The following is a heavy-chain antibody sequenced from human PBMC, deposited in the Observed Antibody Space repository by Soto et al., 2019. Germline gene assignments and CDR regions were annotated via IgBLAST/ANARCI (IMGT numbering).Heavy chain of an antibody. D-gene: IGHD5-12*01. CDR3: ARGISHAVAPIMGCYFDY. V-gene: IGHV3-7*03. CDR1: GFTFSTYW. CDR2: IKEHGSQS. Sequence: EVQLVESGGDLVQPGGSLRLSCAASGFTFSTYWMTWVRQAPGRGLEWVASIKEHGSQSFYADSVRGRFTLSRDNAKNSVYLQMNSLRAEDTAVYYCARGISHAVAPIMGCYFDYWGQGTLLTVSS. J-gene: IGHJ4*02.